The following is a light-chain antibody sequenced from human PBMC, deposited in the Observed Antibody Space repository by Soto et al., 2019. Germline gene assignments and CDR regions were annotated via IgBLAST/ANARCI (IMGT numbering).Light chain of an antibody. J-gene: IGKJ1*01. Sequence: EIVMTQSPPILSVSPGERATLSCGASQSVSSNLAWYQQKPGQAPRLLIYGVYTRAPGIPARFSGSGSGTEFTLTISSLQSEDFAVYYCQQYNNWPWTFGQGTKVDIK. CDR3: QQYNNWPWT. V-gene: IGKV3D-15*01. CDR2: GVY. CDR1: QSVSSN.